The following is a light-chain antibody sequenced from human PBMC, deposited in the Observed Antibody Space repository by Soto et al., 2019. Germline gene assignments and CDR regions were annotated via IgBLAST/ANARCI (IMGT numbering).Light chain of an antibody. V-gene: IGLV2-14*03. CDR2: DVT. CDR1: SSDIGTYTF. CDR3: SSYTTNIPYV. J-gene: IGLJ1*01. Sequence: QSALTQPASVSGSPGQSITISCTGTSSDIGTYTFVSWYQQHPGKAPKLLIYDVTNRPSGISNRFSASKSGNTASLTISGLQAEDEADYYCSSYTTNIPYVFGTGTKVTVL.